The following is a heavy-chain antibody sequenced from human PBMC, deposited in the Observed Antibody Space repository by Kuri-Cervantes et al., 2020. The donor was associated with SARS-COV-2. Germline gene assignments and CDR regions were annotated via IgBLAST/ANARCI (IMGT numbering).Heavy chain of an antibody. CDR3: ATGKQWLVRGSGFC. V-gene: IGHV3-23*01. J-gene: IGHJ4*02. CDR2: ISGSGGST. CDR1: GFNFSSYA. D-gene: IGHD6-19*01. Sequence: GESLEISCAASGFNFSSYAMSWVRQAPGKGLEWVSAISGSGGSTYYADSVKGRFTISRDNSKNTLYLQMNSLRAEDTAVYYCATGKQWLVRGSGFCWGQGTLVTVSS.